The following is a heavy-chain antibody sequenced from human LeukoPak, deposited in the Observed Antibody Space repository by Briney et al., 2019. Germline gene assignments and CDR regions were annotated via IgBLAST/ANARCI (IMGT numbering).Heavy chain of an antibody. D-gene: IGHD5-18*01. Sequence: SETLSLTCAVYGGSFSSYYWGWIRQPPGKGLEWIGSIYYSGSTYYNPSLKSRVTISVDTSKNQFSLKLSSVTAADTAVYYCARAPTNTAMVDYWGQGTLVTVSS. V-gene: IGHV4-39*01. J-gene: IGHJ4*02. CDR2: IYYSGST. CDR1: GGSFSSYY. CDR3: ARAPTNTAMVDY.